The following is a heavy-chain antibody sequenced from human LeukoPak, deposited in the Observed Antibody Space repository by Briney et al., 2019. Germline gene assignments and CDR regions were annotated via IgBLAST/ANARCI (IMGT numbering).Heavy chain of an antibody. Sequence: GASVKVSCKASGGTFSSYAISWVRQAPGQGLEWMGGIIPIFGTANYAQKFQGRVTITADESTSTAYMELSSLRSEDTAIYYCATDKEVAGLFDYWGQGTLVSVSS. CDR3: ATDKEVAGLFDY. CDR1: GGTFSSYA. V-gene: IGHV1-69*13. CDR2: IIPIFGTA. J-gene: IGHJ4*02. D-gene: IGHD6-19*01.